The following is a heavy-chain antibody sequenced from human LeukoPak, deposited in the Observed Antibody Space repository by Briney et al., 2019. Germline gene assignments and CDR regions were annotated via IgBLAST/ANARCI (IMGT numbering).Heavy chain of an antibody. CDR1: GGSISSGGYY. Sequence: SQTLSLTCTVSGGSISSGGYYWSWIRQHPGKGLEWIGYINYSGTTYYNPSLESRVTISVDTSKNQFSLKLSSVTAADTAVYYCASRVGVRAGYFDDWGQGTLVTVSS. D-gene: IGHD2-15*01. CDR2: INYSGTT. V-gene: IGHV4-31*03. J-gene: IGHJ4*02. CDR3: ASRVGVRAGYFDD.